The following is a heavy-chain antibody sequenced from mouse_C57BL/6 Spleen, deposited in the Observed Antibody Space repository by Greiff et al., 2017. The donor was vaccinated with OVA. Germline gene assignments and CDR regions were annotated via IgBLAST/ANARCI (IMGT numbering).Heavy chain of an antibody. D-gene: IGHD1-1*01. CDR2: IDPSDSDT. CDR3: ARSGSSYAMDY. Sequence: VQLQQPGAELVRPGSSVKLSCKASGYTFTSYWMHWVKQRPIQGLEWIGNIDPSDSDTHYNQKFKDKATLTVDKSSSTAYMQLSSLTSEDSAVYYCARSGSSYAMDYWGQGTSVTVAS. CDR1: GYTFTSYW. J-gene: IGHJ4*01. V-gene: IGHV1-52*01.